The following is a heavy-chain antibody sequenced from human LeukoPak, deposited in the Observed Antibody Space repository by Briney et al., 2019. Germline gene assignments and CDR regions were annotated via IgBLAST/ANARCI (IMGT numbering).Heavy chain of an antibody. J-gene: IGHJ4*02. CDR3: ARVRYDFWSGYYY. Sequence: ASVKVSCRASGCTFTSYYMHWVRQAPGQGLEWMGIINPSGGSTSYAQKFQGRVTMTRDTSTSTVYMELSSLRSEDTAVYYCARVRYDFWSGYYYWGQGTLVTVSS. D-gene: IGHD3-3*01. CDR1: GCTFTSYY. CDR2: INPSGGST. V-gene: IGHV1-46*03.